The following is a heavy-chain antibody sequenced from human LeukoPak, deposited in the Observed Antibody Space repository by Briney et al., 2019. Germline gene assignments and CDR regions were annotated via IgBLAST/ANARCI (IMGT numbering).Heavy chain of an antibody. CDR1: GFTFSSYA. Sequence: GGSLRLSCAASGFTFSSYAMSWVRQAPGKGLEWVSAISGSGGSTYYGDSVEGRFTISRDNSKNTLYLQMNSLRAEDTAVYYCAGGQGWLIDCWGQGTLVTVSS. CDR2: ISGSGGST. D-gene: IGHD5-12*01. J-gene: IGHJ4*02. CDR3: AGGQGWLIDC. V-gene: IGHV3-23*01.